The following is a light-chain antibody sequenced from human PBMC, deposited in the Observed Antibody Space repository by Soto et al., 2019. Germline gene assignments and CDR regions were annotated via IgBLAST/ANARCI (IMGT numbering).Light chain of an antibody. CDR3: QQSFSPLLS. CDR2: DAS. Sequence: DIQLTQSPSSLSASVGDRVTITCRASQTISTYLTWFQQKPGNAPKVLIYDASTLQSGVPSRFSGSGSGAEFTLNITGLQPDDFATYYCQQSFSPLLSFGGGIKVEIK. V-gene: IGKV1-39*01. CDR1: QTISTY. J-gene: IGKJ4*01.